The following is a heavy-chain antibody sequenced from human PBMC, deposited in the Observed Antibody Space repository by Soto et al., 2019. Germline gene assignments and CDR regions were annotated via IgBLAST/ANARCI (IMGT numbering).Heavy chain of an antibody. V-gene: IGHV4-59*01. J-gene: IGHJ4*02. CDR1: GGSIRNYY. D-gene: IGHD4-17*01. CDR3: AREDGDFVYVH. CDR2: VFFTGST. Sequence: QVQLRESGPGLLRPSETLSLTCTVSGGSIRNYYLTWIRQSPGKGLEWIGHVFFTGSTKYSPSLESRVTISVDTSQNQFSLSLTSVTTADTAVYYCAREDGDFVYVHWGQGNLVTVSS.